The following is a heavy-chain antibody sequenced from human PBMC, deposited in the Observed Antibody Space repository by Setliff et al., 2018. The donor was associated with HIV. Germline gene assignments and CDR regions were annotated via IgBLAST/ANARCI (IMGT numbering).Heavy chain of an antibody. J-gene: IGHJ4*02. CDR1: GYMFTDYF. V-gene: IGHV1-2*02. Sequence: ASVKVSCKASGYMFTDYFLHWVRQAPGQGLEWMGWISPNNGDTTIPQRFQGRVTMTRDTSISTAYLELGGLRSDDTAVYFCARQLSNSLDHWGQGTPVTVSS. CDR2: ISPNNGDT. CDR3: ARQLSNSLDH. D-gene: IGHD1-1*01.